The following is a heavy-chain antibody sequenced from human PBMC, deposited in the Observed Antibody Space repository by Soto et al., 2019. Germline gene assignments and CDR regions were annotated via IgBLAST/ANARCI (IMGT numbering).Heavy chain of an antibody. D-gene: IGHD7-27*01. J-gene: IGHJ6*02. CDR1: GYSFTSYW. CDR2: IYPGDSDT. CDR3: ARPPAPLAGDGMDI. V-gene: IGHV5-51*01. Sequence: GESLKISCKGSGYSFTSYWIGWVRQMPGKGLERMGIIYPGDSDTRYSPYFQGQVTISADKSISTAYLQWISRKASDPAMKYCARPPAPLAGDGMDIWGQGTPVTVSS.